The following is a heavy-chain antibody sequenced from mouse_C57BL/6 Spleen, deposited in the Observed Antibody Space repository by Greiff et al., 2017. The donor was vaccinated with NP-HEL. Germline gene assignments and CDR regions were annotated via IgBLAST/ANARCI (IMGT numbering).Heavy chain of an antibody. CDR2: IYPGDGDT. J-gene: IGHJ1*03. CDR3: ARYYGSSSTRVFDV. D-gene: IGHD1-1*01. V-gene: IGHV1-80*01. CDR1: GYAFSSYW. Sequence: VQLQQSGAELVKPGASVKIPCKASGYAFSSYWMNWVKQRPGKGLEWIGQIYPGDGDTNYNGKFKGKATLTADKSSSTAYMQLSSLTSEDSAVYFCARYYGSSSTRVFDVWGTGTTVTVSS.